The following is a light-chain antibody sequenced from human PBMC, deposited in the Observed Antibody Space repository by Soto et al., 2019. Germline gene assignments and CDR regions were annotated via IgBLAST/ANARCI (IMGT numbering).Light chain of an antibody. V-gene: IGLV2-8*01. CDR3: SSYVGSNNFV. CDR1: SSDVGGYNY. J-gene: IGLJ1*01. Sequence: QSVLTQPPSASGSPGQSVTISCTGTSSDVGGYNYVSWYQQHPGKAPKLIIYEVIKRPSGVPYRFSGSKSGNTASLTVSGLQAEDEADYYCSSYVGSNNFVFGTGTKATVL. CDR2: EVI.